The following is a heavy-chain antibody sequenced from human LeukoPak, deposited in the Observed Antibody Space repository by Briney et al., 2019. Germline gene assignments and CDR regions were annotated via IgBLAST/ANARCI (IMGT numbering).Heavy chain of an antibody. V-gene: IGHV3-74*01. CDR3: ARAVTYFYGSVTYDWFDP. D-gene: IGHD3-10*01. CDR2: IKSDGST. J-gene: IGHJ5*02. CDR1: GFTFSSYW. Sequence: GGSLRLSCAAPGFTFSSYWMHWVRQTPGKGLVWVSRIKSDGSTLYADSVKGRFTISRDNARNTLYLQMNSLRVEDTAMYYCARAVTYFYGSVTYDWFDPWGQGTLVTVSS.